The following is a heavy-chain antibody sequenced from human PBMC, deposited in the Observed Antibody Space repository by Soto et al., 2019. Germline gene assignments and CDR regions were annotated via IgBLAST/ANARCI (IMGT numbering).Heavy chain of an antibody. CDR2: ISGSGGST. V-gene: IGHV3-23*01. J-gene: IGHJ6*02. D-gene: IGHD3-3*01. CDR3: AKNYDFWSGYPYAAPV. Sequence: PGGSLRLSCAASGFTFSSYAMSWVRQAPGKGLEWVSAISGSGGSTYYADSVKGRFTISRDNSKNTLYLQMNSLRAEDTAVYYCAKNYDFWSGYPYAAPVWGQGTTVTSP. CDR1: GFTFSSYA.